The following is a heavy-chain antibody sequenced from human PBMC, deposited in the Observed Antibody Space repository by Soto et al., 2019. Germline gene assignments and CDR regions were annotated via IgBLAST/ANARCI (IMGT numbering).Heavy chain of an antibody. CDR3: AGYSAAAGSYYYYYGMDV. CDR1: GGSFSGYY. D-gene: IGHD6-13*01. Sequence: SETLSLTCAVYGGSFSGYYWSWIRQPPGKGLEWIGEINHSGSTNYNPSLKSRVTISVDTSKNQFSLKLSSVTAADTAVYYRAGYSAAAGSYYYYYGMDVWGQGTTVTVSS. CDR2: INHSGST. J-gene: IGHJ6*02. V-gene: IGHV4-34*01.